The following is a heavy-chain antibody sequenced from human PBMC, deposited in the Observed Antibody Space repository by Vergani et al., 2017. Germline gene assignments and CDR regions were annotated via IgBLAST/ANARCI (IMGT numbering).Heavy chain of an antibody. CDR1: GFTFSSYS. Sequence: VQLVESGGGVVQPGRSLRLSCAASGFTFSSYSMNWVRQAPGKGLEWVSSISSSSSYIYYADSVKGRFTISRDNAKNSLYLQMNSLRAEDTAVYYCARGYRAPGIGELFSPLDYWGQGTLVTVSS. J-gene: IGHJ4*02. D-gene: IGHD3-10*01. CDR2: ISSSSSYI. CDR3: ARGYRAPGIGELFSPLDY. V-gene: IGHV3-21*01.